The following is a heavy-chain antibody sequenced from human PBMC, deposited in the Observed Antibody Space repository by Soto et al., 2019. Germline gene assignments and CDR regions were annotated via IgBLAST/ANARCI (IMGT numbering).Heavy chain of an antibody. J-gene: IGHJ6*02. CDR3: ARGSYGMDV. CDR2: IWSDGSNK. CDR1: VFTFRIYG. V-gene: IGHV3-33*01. Sequence: RGSPLVSCAACVFTFRIYGMGWVRQAPGKGLDWVAVIWSDGSNKYYADSVKGRFTISIDNSKNRLYLQMNSLRIEDTAVYNCARGSYGMDVWGRGTTVTVSS.